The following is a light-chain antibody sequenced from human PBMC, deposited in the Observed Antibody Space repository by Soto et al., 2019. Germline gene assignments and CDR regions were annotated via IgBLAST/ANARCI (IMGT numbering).Light chain of an antibody. J-gene: IGKJ5*01. CDR3: QQANSFTIT. Sequence: DIQITQSPSSVSASVGDRVTITCRESQVIITWLAWYQQTPGQAPKLLIYAASVLESGVRSRFSGSGPGTDFTLPISSVQPEDFATDRCQQANSFTITFGQGTRLEIK. V-gene: IGKV1-12*01. CDR2: AAS. CDR1: QVIITW.